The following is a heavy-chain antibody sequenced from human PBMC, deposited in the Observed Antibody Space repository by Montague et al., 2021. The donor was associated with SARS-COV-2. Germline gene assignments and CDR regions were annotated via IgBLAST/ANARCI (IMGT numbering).Heavy chain of an antibody. Sequence: SETLSLTCAVYGGSFRGYYWSWNRQPPGKGLEWIGEINHSGSNNXNPSLKSRVTISVDTSKNQFSLKLSSVTAVDTAVYYCARGGEGITDIVVVPPALYYSYHLDVWGKGTPVTVSS. D-gene: IGHD2-2*01. CDR2: INHSGSN. J-gene: IGHJ6*03. CDR1: GGSFRGYY. V-gene: IGHV4-34*01. CDR3: ARGGEGITDIVVVPPALYYSYHLDV.